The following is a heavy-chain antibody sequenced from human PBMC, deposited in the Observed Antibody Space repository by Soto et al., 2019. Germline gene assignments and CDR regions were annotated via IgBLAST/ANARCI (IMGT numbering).Heavy chain of an antibody. D-gene: IGHD6-19*01. CDR3: TTESSGWYADWFDP. CDR2: IKSKTDGGTT. V-gene: IGHV3-15*01. J-gene: IGHJ5*02. Sequence: GGSLRLFCAASGFTFSNAWMSWVRQAPRKGLEWVGRIKSKTDGGTTDYAAPVKGRFTISRDDSKNTLYLQMNSLKTEDTAVYYCTTESSGWYADWFDPWGQGTLVTVSS. CDR1: GFTFSNAW.